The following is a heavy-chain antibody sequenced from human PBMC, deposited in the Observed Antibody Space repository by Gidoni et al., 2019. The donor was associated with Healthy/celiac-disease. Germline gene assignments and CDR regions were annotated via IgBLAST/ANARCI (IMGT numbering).Heavy chain of an antibody. CDR3: AKGAYDILTGIFDY. Sequence: QVQLVESGGGVVQPGRSLRRSCAASGFTFSSYGMQWVRQAPGKGLEGVAVISYDGSNKYYADSVKGRFTISRDNSKNTLYLQMNSLRAEDTAVYYCAKGAYDILTGIFDYWGQGTLVTVSS. CDR1: GFTFSSYG. J-gene: IGHJ4*02. D-gene: IGHD3-9*01. V-gene: IGHV3-30*18. CDR2: ISYDGSNK.